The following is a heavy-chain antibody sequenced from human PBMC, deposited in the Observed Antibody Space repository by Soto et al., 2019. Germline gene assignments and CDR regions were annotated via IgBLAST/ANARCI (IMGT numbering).Heavy chain of an antibody. D-gene: IGHD6-19*01. Sequence: QITLKESGPTLVKPTQTLTLTCTFSGFSLSSTRMAVGWIRQPPVKALEWLALIYWDDDKRYSPFLKSRLTITKDTSKNQVVLTMFNMDPVDTARYYCAHIVVAGLGYYFDYWGQGTLVTVSS. CDR2: IYWDDDK. CDR1: GFSLSSTRMA. J-gene: IGHJ4*02. CDR3: AHIVVAGLGYYFDY. V-gene: IGHV2-5*02.